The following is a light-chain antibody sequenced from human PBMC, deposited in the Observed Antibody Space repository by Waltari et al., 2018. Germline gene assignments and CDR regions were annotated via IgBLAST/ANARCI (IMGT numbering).Light chain of an antibody. Sequence: QSALTQPASVSGSPGQSITIPCTGTSRDVVSYTLVSWYQQHPGKAPKLMIYEVTKWPSGVSSRFSGSKSGNTASLTISGLQAEDEADYYCCSYAGSSTWVFGGGTKLTVL. J-gene: IGLJ3*02. CDR3: CSYAGSSTWV. CDR2: EVT. CDR1: SRDVVSYTL. V-gene: IGLV2-23*02.